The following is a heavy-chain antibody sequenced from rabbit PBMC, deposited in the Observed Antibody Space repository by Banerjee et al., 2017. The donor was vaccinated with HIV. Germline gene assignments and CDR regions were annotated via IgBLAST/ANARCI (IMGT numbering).Heavy chain of an antibody. CDR3: ARDLAGVIGWNFNL. CDR2: IYTGSSGST. V-gene: IGHV1S45*01. CDR1: GFSFSSSYW. J-gene: IGHJ4*01. Sequence: QEQLVESGGGLVKPEGSLTLTCTASGFSFSSSYWICWVRQAPGKGLEWIACIYTGSSGSTYYASWVISRFTISKTSSTTVTLQMTSLTAADTATYFCARDLAGVIGWNFNLWGPGTLVTVS. D-gene: IGHD4-1*01.